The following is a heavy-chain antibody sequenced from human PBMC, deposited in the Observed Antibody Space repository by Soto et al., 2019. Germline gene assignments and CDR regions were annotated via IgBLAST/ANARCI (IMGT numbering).Heavy chain of an antibody. Sequence: QVQLVQSGAEVKKPGASVKVSCKASGYTFTSYDINWVRXATGQGLEWMGWMNPNSGNTGYAQKFQGRVTMTRNTXXXXXXXXXXXXXXXXXXXXYCARAAMXDIDYWGQGTLVTVSS. CDR2: MNPNSGNT. J-gene: IGHJ4*02. CDR3: ARAAMXDIDY. CDR1: GYTFTSYD. D-gene: IGHD5-18*01. V-gene: IGHV1-8*01.